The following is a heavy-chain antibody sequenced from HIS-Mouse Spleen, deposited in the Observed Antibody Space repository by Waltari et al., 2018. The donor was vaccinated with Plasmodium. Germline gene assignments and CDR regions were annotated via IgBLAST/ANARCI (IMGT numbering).Heavy chain of an antibody. V-gene: IGHV3-7*01. CDR2: IKQDGSEK. J-gene: IGHJ3*02. CDR1: GLPFRSSW. D-gene: IGHD7-27*01. Sequence: EVQLVESGGGLVQPGGYLRLSWAASGLPFRSSWMSWVRTAPGKGMEWVANIKQDGSEKYYVDSVKGRFTISRDNAKNSLYLQMNSLRAEDTAVYYCARLRRANWGMADAFDIWGQGTMVTVSS. CDR3: ARLRRANWGMADAFDI.